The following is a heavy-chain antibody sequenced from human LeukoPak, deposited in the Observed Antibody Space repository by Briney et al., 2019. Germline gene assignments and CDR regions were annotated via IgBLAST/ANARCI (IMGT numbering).Heavy chain of an antibody. V-gene: IGHV3-30*04. CDR2: ISYDGSNK. CDR1: GFTFSSYA. Sequence: PGRSLRLSCAASGFTFSSYAMHWVRQAPGKGLEWVAVISYDGSNKYYADSVKGRFTISRDNSKNTLYLQMNSLRAEDTAVYYCARDSLPYDYVWGSYRFFDPWGQGTLVTVSS. CDR3: ARDSLPYDYVWGSYRFFDP. D-gene: IGHD3-16*02. J-gene: IGHJ5*02.